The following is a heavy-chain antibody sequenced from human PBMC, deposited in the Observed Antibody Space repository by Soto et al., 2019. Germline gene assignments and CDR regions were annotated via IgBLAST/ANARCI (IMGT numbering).Heavy chain of an antibody. Sequence: QVQLQESGPGLVKPSQTLSLTCTVSGGSISTGGYYWTWIRQPPGKGLEWIGYIYYSGSTYYNPYLTSRVTISVDTSKNQFSLKLSSVTAADTAVYYCARGLSVTLFDNWGQGPLVTVSS. CDR3: ARGLSVTLFDN. D-gene: IGHD4-17*01. V-gene: IGHV4-31*03. CDR2: IYYSGST. J-gene: IGHJ4*02. CDR1: GGSISTGGYY.